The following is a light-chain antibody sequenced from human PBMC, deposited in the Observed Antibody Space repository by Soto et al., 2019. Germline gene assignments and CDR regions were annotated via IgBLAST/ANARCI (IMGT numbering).Light chain of an antibody. CDR1: QSVSSN. V-gene: IGKV3-15*01. CDR2: GAS. J-gene: IGKJ1*01. CDR3: QQYNNWPPWT. Sequence: EIVMTQSPATLSVSPGERATLSCRASQSVSSNLAWYQQKPGQAPRLLLYGASTKTTGIPARFSGSGSGTDFTLTICSLQSEDFAVYYCQQYNNWPPWTFGQGTKVEIK.